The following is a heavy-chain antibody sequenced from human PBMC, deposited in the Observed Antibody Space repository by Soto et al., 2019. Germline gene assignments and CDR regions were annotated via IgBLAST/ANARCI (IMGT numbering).Heavy chain of an antibody. V-gene: IGHV3-23*01. D-gene: IGHD3-10*01. CDR3: AKGGQSYDY. Sequence: GGSLRLSCAASGFTFSTYAMSWVRQAPGKGLEWVSAISTSVGSTYYTDSVKGRFTISRDNSKNTLYLQMNSLRAEDTAVYYCAKGGQSYDYWGQGTLVTVTS. CDR1: GFTFSTYA. J-gene: IGHJ4*02. CDR2: ISTSVGST.